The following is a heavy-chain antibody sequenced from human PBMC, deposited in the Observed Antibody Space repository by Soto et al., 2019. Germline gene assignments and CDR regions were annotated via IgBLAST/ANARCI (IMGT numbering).Heavy chain of an antibody. CDR2: INSDGSST. D-gene: IGHD6-19*01. CDR1: GFTFSSYL. V-gene: IGHV3-74*01. J-gene: IGHJ3*02. Sequence: EVQLVESGGGLVQPGGSLRLSCAASGFTFSSYLMHWVRQAPGKGLVWVSRINSDGSSTTYADSVKGRFTISRDSAKNTLYLQMNSLRAEDTAVYYCARVRMAGDFDNWGQGTMVTVSS. CDR3: ARVRMAGDFDN.